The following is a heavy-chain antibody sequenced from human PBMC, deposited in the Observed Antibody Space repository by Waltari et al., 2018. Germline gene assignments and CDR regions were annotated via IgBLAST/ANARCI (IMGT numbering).Heavy chain of an antibody. CDR3: ARAKIAAAGSVY. Sequence: EVQLVESGGGLVKPGGSLRLSCAASGFTFSSYSMNWVRQAPGKGLGWVSSISSSSSYIYYADSVKGRFTISRDNAKNSLYLQMNSLRAEDTAVYYCARAKIAAAGSVYWGQGTLVTVSS. J-gene: IGHJ4*02. CDR1: GFTFSSYS. CDR2: ISSSSSYI. V-gene: IGHV3-21*01. D-gene: IGHD6-13*01.